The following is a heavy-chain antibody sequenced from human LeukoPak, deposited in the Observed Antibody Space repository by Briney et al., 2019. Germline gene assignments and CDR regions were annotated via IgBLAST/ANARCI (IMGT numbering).Heavy chain of an antibody. CDR3: AKDGSSSWLDWYFDL. Sequence: PGGSLRLSCAASGITFSSYSMNWVRQAPGKGLEWVSYISSSSTIYYADSVKGRCTISRDNAKNSLYLQMNSLRAEDTAVYYCAKDGSSSWLDWYFDLWGRGTLVTVSS. D-gene: IGHD6-13*01. V-gene: IGHV3-48*04. J-gene: IGHJ2*01. CDR1: GITFSSYS. CDR2: ISSSSTI.